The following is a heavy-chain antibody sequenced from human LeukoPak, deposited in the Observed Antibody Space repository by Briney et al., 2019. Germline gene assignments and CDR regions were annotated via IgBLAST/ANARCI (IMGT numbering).Heavy chain of an antibody. CDR3: ARGGSGWYNWFDP. V-gene: IGHV4-4*02. J-gene: IGHJ5*02. D-gene: IGHD6-19*01. CDR1: GGSISSSNW. CDR2: IYHSGST. Sequence: PSETLSLTCAVSGGSISSSNWWSWVRPPPGKGLEWIGEIYHSGSTNYNPSLKSRVTISVDKSKNQFSLKLSSVTAADTAVYYCARGGSGWYNWFDPWGQGTLVTVSS.